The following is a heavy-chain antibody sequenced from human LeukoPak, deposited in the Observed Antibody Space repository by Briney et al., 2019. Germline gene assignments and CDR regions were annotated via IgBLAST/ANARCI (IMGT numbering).Heavy chain of an antibody. CDR1: EYSFTNYW. CDR2: IYPGDSNT. D-gene: IGHD2/OR15-2a*01. CDR3: ARHFYDTNPSDY. J-gene: IGHJ4*02. V-gene: IGHV5-51*01. Sequence: GESLKISCKGSEYSFTNYWIGWVRQMPGKGLEWLGMIYPGDSNTRYSPSFQGHVTISADKSISTAFLQWSSLKASDSAMYYCARHFYDTNPSDYWGQGTLVTVAS.